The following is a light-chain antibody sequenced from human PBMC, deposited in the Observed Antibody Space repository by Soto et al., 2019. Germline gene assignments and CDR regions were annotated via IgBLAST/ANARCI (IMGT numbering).Light chain of an antibody. V-gene: IGKV3-20*01. Sequence: EIVLTQSPGTLSLSPGERTTLSCRARATVSGSCLAWYQQKPVQAPRLLTYGASSRATGIPDRFSGSGSGTDFTLTISTLEPEDFAVYYCQQYGSSPFTFGPGTKVDIK. CDR3: QQYGSSPFT. CDR1: ATVSGSC. J-gene: IGKJ3*01. CDR2: GAS.